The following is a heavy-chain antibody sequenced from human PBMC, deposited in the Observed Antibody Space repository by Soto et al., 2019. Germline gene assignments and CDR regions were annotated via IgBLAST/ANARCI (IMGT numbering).Heavy chain of an antibody. D-gene: IGHD4-4*01. J-gene: IGHJ2*01. CDR3: ARHLWIDDYNWGYFDL. Sequence: QVQLVESGGGVVQPGRSLRLSCAASGFTFSSYAMHWVRQVPGKGLEWVAVISYDGSNKYYADSVKGRFTISRDNSKNTLYLQMNSLRAEDTAVYYCARHLWIDDYNWGYFDLWGLGTLVTVSS. CDR1: GFTFSSYA. CDR2: ISYDGSNK. V-gene: IGHV3-30-3*01.